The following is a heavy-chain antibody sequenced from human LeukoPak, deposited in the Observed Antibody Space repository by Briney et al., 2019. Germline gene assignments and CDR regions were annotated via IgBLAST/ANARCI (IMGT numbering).Heavy chain of an antibody. CDR1: GFTVSSNY. CDR3: ARDLAAGGTYPHY. D-gene: IGHD6-13*01. V-gene: IGHV3-53*01. CDR2: IYSDGSI. Sequence: GGSLRLSCAASGFTVSSNYMSWVRQAPGKGPEWVSVIYSDGSIYYADSVKGRFTISRDTSKNTLYLQMNSLRTEDTAVYYCARDLAAGGTYPHYWGQGTLVSVSS. J-gene: IGHJ4*02.